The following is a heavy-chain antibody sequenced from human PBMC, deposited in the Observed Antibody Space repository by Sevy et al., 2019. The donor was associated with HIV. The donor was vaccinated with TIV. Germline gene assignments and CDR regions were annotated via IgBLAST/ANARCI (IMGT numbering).Heavy chain of an antibody. Sequence: GGSLRLSCAASGFTFSSYSMNWVRQAPGKGLEWVSSISSSSYIYYADSVKGRFTISRDNAKNSLYLQMNSLRAEDTAVYYCARGEYYGSWSYYHYYYGMDVWGQGTTVTVSS. CDR2: ISSSSYI. J-gene: IGHJ6*02. V-gene: IGHV3-21*01. CDR1: GFTFSSYS. CDR3: ARGEYYGSWSYYHYYYGMDV. D-gene: IGHD3-10*01.